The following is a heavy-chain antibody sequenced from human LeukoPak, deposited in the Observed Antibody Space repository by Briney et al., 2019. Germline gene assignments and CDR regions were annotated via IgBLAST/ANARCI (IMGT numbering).Heavy chain of an antibody. CDR2: IIPIFGTA. Sequence: SVKVSCKASGGTFSSYAISWVRQAPGQGLEWMGRIIPIFGTANYAQKFQGRVTITTDESTSIAYMELSSLRSEDTAVYYCARVYYYDSSGYYGTEAEYFQHWGQGTLVTVSS. J-gene: IGHJ1*01. CDR3: ARVYYYDSSGYYGTEAEYFQH. D-gene: IGHD3-22*01. V-gene: IGHV1-69*05. CDR1: GGTFSSYA.